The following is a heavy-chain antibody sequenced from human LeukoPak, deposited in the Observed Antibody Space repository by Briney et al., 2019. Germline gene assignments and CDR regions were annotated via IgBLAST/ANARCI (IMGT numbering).Heavy chain of an antibody. CDR1: GHKFTDYF. V-gene: IGHV1-2*06. Sequence: ASVKVSCKASGHKFTDYFIHWVRQAPGQGLEWMGRIHPRSGGTNYAQKSQGRVTISRATSISTVYMELSRLRSDDTAVYYCAREGYTENWHFDLWGRGTLVTVSS. CDR2: IHPRSGGT. D-gene: IGHD5-12*01. CDR3: AREGYTENWHFDL. J-gene: IGHJ2*01.